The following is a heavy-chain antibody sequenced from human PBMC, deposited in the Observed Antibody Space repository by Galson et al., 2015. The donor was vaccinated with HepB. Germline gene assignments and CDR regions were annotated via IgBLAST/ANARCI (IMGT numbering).Heavy chain of an antibody. CDR3: ARGRRIAVAGRTRQTYYFDY. V-gene: IGHV4-34*01. CDR1: GGSFSGYY. Sequence: ETLSLTCAVSGGSFSGYYWSWIRQPPGKGLEWIGEINHSGSTNYNPSLKSRVTISVDTSKNQFSLKLSSVTAADTAVYYCARGRRIAVAGRTRQTYYFDYWGQGTLVTVSS. D-gene: IGHD6-19*01. J-gene: IGHJ4*02. CDR2: INHSGST.